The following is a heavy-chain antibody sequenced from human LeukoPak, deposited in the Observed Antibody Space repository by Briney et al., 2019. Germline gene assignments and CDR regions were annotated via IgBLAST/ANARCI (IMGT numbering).Heavy chain of an antibody. Sequence: GGSLRLSCTASRFTFSTYAMSWVRQAPGKGLEWVSSISGSGDTTYYTGSVKGRFTISRDNSKNTLYLQMNSLRAEDTAVYYCARASGYCSGGSRYSIVGGYYFDYWGQGTLVTVSS. CDR2: ISGSGDTT. D-gene: IGHD2-15*01. CDR3: ARASGYCSGGSRYSIVGGYYFDY. V-gene: IGHV3-23*01. CDR1: RFTFSTYA. J-gene: IGHJ4*02.